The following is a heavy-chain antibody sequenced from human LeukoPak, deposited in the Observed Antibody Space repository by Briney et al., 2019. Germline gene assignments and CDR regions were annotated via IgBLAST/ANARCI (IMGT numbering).Heavy chain of an antibody. CDR2: INHSGST. V-gene: IGHV4-34*01. D-gene: IGHD6-6*01. J-gene: IGHJ4*02. CDR3: ARKQLVPLAQSFDY. CDR1: GGSFSDYY. Sequence: SETLSLTCAVYGGSFSDYYWSWIRQPPGKGLEWIGEINHSGSTNYNPSLNSRVTISVDTSKNQFSLKLNSLTAADTPVYYCARKQLVPLAQSFDYWGQGTLVTVSS.